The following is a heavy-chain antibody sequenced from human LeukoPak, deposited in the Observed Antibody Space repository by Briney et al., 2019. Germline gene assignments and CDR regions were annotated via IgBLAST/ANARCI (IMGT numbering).Heavy chain of an antibody. CDR1: GGSISSYY. D-gene: IGHD6-13*01. CDR3: ARGAAARASFDY. J-gene: IGHJ4*02. Sequence: NPSETLSLTCTVSGGSISSYYWSWIRQPPGKGLEWIGYIYYSGSTNYNPSLKSRVTISVDTSKNQFSLKLSSVTAADTAAYYCARGAAARASFDYWGQGTLVTVSS. V-gene: IGHV4-59*01. CDR2: IYYSGST.